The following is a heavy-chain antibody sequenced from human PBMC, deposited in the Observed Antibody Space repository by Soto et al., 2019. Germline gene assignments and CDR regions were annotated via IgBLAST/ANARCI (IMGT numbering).Heavy chain of an antibody. D-gene: IGHD3-22*01. V-gene: IGHV1-8*01. Sequence: QVQLVQSGAEVKKPGASVKVSCKASGYTFTSYDINWVRQATAQVLEWMGWMNPNSGNTAYAQKFQGRNTMTRNTAISTAYMDLSSMRSEDTAVYYCAGEKVTSGCPDWGQGTLVTVSS. J-gene: IGHJ4*02. CDR1: GYTFTSYD. CDR2: MNPNSGNT. CDR3: AGEKVTSGCPD.